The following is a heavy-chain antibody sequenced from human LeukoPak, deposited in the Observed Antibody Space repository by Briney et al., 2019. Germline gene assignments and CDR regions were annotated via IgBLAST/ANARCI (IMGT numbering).Heavy chain of an antibody. Sequence: GGSLRLSCAASGFAFSSYWMHWVRQAPGKGLVWVSRIKFDESATNYADSVKGRFTISRDNDRNTVYLQMNSLRGEDTAVYYCARGGRGTYLNDYWGQGTLVTVSS. J-gene: IGHJ4*02. CDR2: IKFDESAT. CDR3: ARGGRGTYLNDY. D-gene: IGHD1-26*01. CDR1: GFAFSSYW. V-gene: IGHV3-74*01.